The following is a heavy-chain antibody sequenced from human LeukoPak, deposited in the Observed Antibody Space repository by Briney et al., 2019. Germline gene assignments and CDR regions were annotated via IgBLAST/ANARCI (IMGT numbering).Heavy chain of an antibody. CDR2: TRYSGSN. CDR1: GGSFSGYY. CDR3: AKWAQAQNAFHI. Sequence: SETLSLTCAVYGGSFSGYYWNWIRQPPEKGLEWIGFTRYSGSNNYNPSLKSRVTMSVDTSKNQFSLRLSSVTAADTAVYYCAKWAQAQNAFHIWGQGTMVTVSS. J-gene: IGHJ3*02. D-gene: IGHD2-8*01. V-gene: IGHV4-59*01.